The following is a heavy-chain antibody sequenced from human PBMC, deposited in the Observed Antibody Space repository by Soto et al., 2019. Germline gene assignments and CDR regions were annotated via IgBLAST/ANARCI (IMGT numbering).Heavy chain of an antibody. J-gene: IGHJ4*02. CDR3: AKDQTLPNWNSYLLDY. V-gene: IGHV3-30*18. D-gene: IGHD1-7*01. CDR1: GFNFSRHG. CDR2: MSYDGSDK. Sequence: SLRLSCAASGFNFSRHGMHWVRQAPGKGLEWVAVMSYDGSDKYYADSVKGRFTISRDNSKNTLYLQMNSLRPEDTAVYYCAKDQTLPNWNSYLLDYWGQGALVTVSS.